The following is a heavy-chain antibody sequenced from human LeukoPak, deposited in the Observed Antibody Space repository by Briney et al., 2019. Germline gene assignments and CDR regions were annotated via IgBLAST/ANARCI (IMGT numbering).Heavy chain of an antibody. Sequence: ASVKVSCKTSGYTFTSYDINWVRQATGQGLEWMGWMNPNSGDAGYTQKFQGRVTMTRNTSISTAYMELSSLRSEGTAVYYCAREHYDYVWGNHRYIDYWGQGTLVTVSS. CDR3: AREHYDYVWGNHRYIDY. D-gene: IGHD3-16*02. CDR2: MNPNSGDA. J-gene: IGHJ4*02. CDR1: GYTFTSYD. V-gene: IGHV1-8*01.